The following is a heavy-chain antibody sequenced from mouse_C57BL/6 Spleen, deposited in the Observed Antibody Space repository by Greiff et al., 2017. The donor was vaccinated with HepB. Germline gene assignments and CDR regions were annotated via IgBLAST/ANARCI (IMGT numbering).Heavy chain of an antibody. CDR1: GFTFSSYG. Sequence: EVKLVESGGDLVKPGGSLKLSCAASGFTFSSYGMSWVRQTPDKRLEWVATISSGGSYTYYPDSVKGRFTISRDNAKNTLYLQMSSLKSEDTAMYYCARGDGYYEDEGYYAMDYWGQGTSVTVSS. D-gene: IGHD2-3*01. V-gene: IGHV5-6*01. CDR2: ISSGGSYT. CDR3: ARGDGYYEDEGYYAMDY. J-gene: IGHJ4*01.